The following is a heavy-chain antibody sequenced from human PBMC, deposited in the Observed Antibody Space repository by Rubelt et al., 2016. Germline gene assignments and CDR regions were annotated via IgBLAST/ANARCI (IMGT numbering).Heavy chain of an antibody. CDR3: ARTGTAKVRSFDY. CDR2: IYSIGST. V-gene: IGHV4-59*01. CDR1: GGSISGYY. Sequence: QVQLQGSGPGLVKPSETLSLTCTVSGGSISGYYWSWIRQPPGKGLEWIGYIYSIGSTNSNPSLKSRVTISLDTSKNQISLRLKSVTAADTAVYYCARTGTAKVRSFDYWGQGTLVTVSS. D-gene: IGHD5-18*01. J-gene: IGHJ4*02.